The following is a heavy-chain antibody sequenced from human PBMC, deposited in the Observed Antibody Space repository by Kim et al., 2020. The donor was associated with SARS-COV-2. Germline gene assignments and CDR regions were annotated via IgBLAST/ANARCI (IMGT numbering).Heavy chain of an antibody. CDR1: GYTFTSYA. J-gene: IGHJ5*02. Sequence: ASVKVSCKASGYTFTSYAMNWVRQAPGQGLEWMGWINTNTGNPTYAQGFTGRFVFSLDTSVSTAYLQISSLKAEDTAVYYCARGERGGYSYGYKSALFDPWGQGTLVTVSS. D-gene: IGHD5-18*01. CDR3: ARGERGGYSYGYKSALFDP. CDR2: INTNTGNP. V-gene: IGHV7-4-1*02.